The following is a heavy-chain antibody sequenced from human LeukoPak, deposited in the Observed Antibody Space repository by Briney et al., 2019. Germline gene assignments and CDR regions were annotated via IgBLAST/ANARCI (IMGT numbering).Heavy chain of an antibody. Sequence: GGALRLSCAACACSFNTFWWNGVGQAPGKGRERVAKIKHGGVEKYYVDSVKGRFTISRDNAKNSLYLQMYTLRPEDTAVYYCARDGPPAGLYFDNWGQGNLVPVSS. J-gene: IGHJ4*02. CDR2: IKHGGVEK. V-gene: IGHV3-7*01. CDR3: ARDGPPAGLYFDN. D-gene: IGHD2-2*01. CDR1: ACSFNTFW.